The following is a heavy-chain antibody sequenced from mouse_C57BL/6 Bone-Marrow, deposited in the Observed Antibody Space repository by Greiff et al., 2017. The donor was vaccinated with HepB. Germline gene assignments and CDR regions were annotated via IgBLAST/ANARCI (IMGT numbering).Heavy chain of an antibody. D-gene: IGHD1-1*01. CDR1: GYTFTDYY. CDR2: INPNNGGT. J-gene: IGHJ2*01. V-gene: IGHV1-26*01. Sequence: VQLKQSGPELVKPGASVKISCKASGYTFTDYYMNWVKQSHGKSLEWIGDINPNNGGTSYNQKFKGKATLTVDKSSSTAYMELRSLTSEDSAVYYCARENYGSRYYFDYWGQGTTLTVSS. CDR3: ARENYGSRYYFDY.